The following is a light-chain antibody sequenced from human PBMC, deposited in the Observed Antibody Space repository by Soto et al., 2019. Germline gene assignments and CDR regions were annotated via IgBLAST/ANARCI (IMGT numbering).Light chain of an antibody. V-gene: IGKV3-20*01. CDR1: QSVSSNY. J-gene: IGKJ1*01. CDR3: HQYGSSPQT. CDR2: GAS. Sequence: EVVMTQSPAILSVSPGERATLSCRASQSVSSNYLAWYQQKPGQAPRLLIYGASTRATGIPDRFSGGGSGTDFTLTISRLEPEDFAVYYCHQYGSSPQTFGQGTKVDIK.